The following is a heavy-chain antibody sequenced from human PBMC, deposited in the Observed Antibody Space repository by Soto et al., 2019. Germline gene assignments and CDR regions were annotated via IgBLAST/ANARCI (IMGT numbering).Heavy chain of an antibody. V-gene: IGHV4-31*03. D-gene: IGHD3-16*01. Sequence: SETLSLTCSVSGGSIRRSDSCWSWVRQFPGKGLEWIAYITDSGRTDYNPSLQSRATISIDTSKNQFFLNVSSVTAADTAVYFCARVLITSGPLQSSFDYWGPGSLVTVSS. CDR3: ARVLITSGPLQSSFDY. CDR1: GGSIRRSDSC. CDR2: ITDSGRT. J-gene: IGHJ4*02.